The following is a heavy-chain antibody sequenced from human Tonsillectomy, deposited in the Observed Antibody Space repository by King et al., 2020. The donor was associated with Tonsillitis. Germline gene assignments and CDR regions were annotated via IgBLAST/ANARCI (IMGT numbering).Heavy chain of an antibody. J-gene: IGHJ6*02. CDR3: AKEQGDYHYYYYGMDV. D-gene: IGHD3-16*01. Sequence: VQLVESGGGVVQPGGSLRLSCAASGFTFSSYGMHWVRQAPGKGLEWVAFIRYDGSNKYYADSVKGRFTISRDNSKNTLYLQMNSLRAEDTAVYYCAKEQGDYHYYYYGMDVWGQGTTVTVSS. CDR1: GFTFSSYG. CDR2: IRYDGSNK. V-gene: IGHV3-30*02.